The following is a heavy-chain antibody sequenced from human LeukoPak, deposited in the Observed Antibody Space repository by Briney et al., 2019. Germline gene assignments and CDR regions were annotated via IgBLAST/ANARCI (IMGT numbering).Heavy chain of an antibody. CDR1: GYTFTDYY. D-gene: IGHD3-22*01. CDR2: INPNSGGT. Sequence: ASVTVSFKASGYTFTDYYMHWVRQAPGQGGEWMGWINPNSGGTNYAQKFQGRVTMTRDTSISTAYMELSRLISDDTAVYYCARVGGLPWYDSSGYFDYWGQGTLVTVSS. J-gene: IGHJ4*02. V-gene: IGHV1-2*02. CDR3: ARVGGLPWYDSSGYFDY.